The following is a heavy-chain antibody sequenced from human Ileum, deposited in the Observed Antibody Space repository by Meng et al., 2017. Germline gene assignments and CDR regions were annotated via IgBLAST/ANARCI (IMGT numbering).Heavy chain of an antibody. D-gene: IGHD5-24*01. CDR2: IYHTGST. CDR1: GGSISTSNW. CDR3: ARVSQRDGYNSANFDY. Sequence: QVRLQGSGPGLVKPSGTLSLTCAGSGGSISTSNWWSWLRQSPGQGLEWIGEIYHTGSTTYNPSLESRVTVSVDKSNNQFSLRLTSATAADTAVYYCARVSQRDGYNSANFDYWGQGTLVTVSS. J-gene: IGHJ4*02. V-gene: IGHV4-4*02.